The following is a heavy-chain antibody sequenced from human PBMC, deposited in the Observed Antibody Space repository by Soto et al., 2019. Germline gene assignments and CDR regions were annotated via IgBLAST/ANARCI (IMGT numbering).Heavy chain of an antibody. J-gene: IGHJ4*02. D-gene: IGHD6-6*01. CDR1: GFSLSTSGVG. CDR3: SHFEYSSSNY. CDR2: IYWDDDK. Sequence: SGPTLVNPTQTLTLTCSFSGFSLSTSGVGVGWIRQPPGKALEWLALIYWDDDKRYSPYLKSRVTITKDTSKNQVVLTMTNMDTVDTATYYCSHFEYSSSNYWGQGTLVTVSS. V-gene: IGHV2-5*02.